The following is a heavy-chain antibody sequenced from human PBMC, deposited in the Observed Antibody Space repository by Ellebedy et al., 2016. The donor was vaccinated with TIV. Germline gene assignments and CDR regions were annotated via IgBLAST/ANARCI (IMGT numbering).Heavy chain of an antibody. V-gene: IGHV1-3*01. CDR1: GYTFTAYG. J-gene: IGHJ4*02. D-gene: IGHD1-26*01. CDR3: ARVKWELPFDY. CDR2: FNAGDDHT. Sequence: AASVKVSCKASGYTFTAYGIHWVRQAPGQRLEWMGWFNAGDDHTKYSQKFLGRVTLARDTSASTAYMVLSSLRSEDTAVYYCARVKWELPFDYWGQGTLVTVSS.